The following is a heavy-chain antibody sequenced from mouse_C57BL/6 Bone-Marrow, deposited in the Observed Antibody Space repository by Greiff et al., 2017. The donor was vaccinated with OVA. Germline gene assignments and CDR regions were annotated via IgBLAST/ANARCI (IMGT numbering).Heavy chain of an antibody. CDR2: ISYDGSN. V-gene: IGHV3-6*01. Sequence: EVHLVESGPGLVKPSQSLSLTCSVTGYSITSGYYWNWIRQFPGNKLEWMGYISYDGSNNYKPSLKNRISITRDTSKNQFFLKLNPVTTEDTATYYCATVAYYSNYWYFDVWGTGTTVTVSS. D-gene: IGHD2-5*01. CDR3: ATVAYYSNYWYFDV. CDR1: GYSITSGYY. J-gene: IGHJ1*03.